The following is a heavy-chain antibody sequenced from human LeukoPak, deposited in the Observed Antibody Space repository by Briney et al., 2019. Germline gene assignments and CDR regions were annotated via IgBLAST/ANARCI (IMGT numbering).Heavy chain of an antibody. Sequence: GGSLKLSCAASGFTFSGSAIHWVRQSFGKGLEWIGHIDKEKNSYATASAYAVSVEGRFTVSRDDSQNMAYLQMTGLKTEDTALYSCTRDSGTYNWLDPWGQGTLVTVSS. CDR1: GFTFSGSA. CDR3: TRDSGTYNWLDP. D-gene: IGHD1-26*01. J-gene: IGHJ5*02. CDR2: IDKEKNSYATAS. V-gene: IGHV3-73*01.